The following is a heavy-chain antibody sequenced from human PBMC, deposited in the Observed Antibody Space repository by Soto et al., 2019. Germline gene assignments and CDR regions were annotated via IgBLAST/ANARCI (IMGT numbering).Heavy chain of an antibody. CDR3: ARDSWSQY. CDR2: IHNGGET. D-gene: IGHD2-15*01. CDR1: GFSVSSNY. V-gene: IGHV3-66*01. Sequence: SGGSLRLSCAASGFSVSSNYMNWVRQAPGKGLEWVSIIHNGGETYYADSVKDRFTVSRDNSKNTVFLQMNSLRVEDTAVYYCARDSWSQYWGQGTLVTAPQ. J-gene: IGHJ1*01.